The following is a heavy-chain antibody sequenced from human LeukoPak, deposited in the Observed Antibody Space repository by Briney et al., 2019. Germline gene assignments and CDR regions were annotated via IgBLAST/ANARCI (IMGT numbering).Heavy chain of an antibody. V-gene: IGHV3-7*01. CDR3: ARDWKHAFDM. D-gene: IGHD1-1*01. CDR2: INQDGSEK. Sequence: GGSLRLSCAASGVTFISYWMRWVRQAPCKWLEWVATINQDGSEKYYVDSVKGRFTISRDNAKNSLYLQMNSLRAEDTAVYYCARDWKHAFDMWGQGTMVTVSS. CDR1: GVTFISYW. J-gene: IGHJ3*02.